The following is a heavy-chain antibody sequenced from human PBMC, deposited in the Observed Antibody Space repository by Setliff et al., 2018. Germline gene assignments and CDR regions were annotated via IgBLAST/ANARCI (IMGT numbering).Heavy chain of an antibody. Sequence: GGSLRLSCAASGFTFSDHYMDWVRQVPGKGLEWIGRITNKVKGYTTEYAASVRGRFTISRDDPKSSLYLQMNSLKTEDTAVYYCADAGSAKGLDIWGQGTTVTVSS. D-gene: IGHD6-19*01. CDR3: ADAGSAKGLDI. V-gene: IGHV3-72*01. J-gene: IGHJ6*02. CDR1: GFTFSDHY. CDR2: ITNKVKGYTT.